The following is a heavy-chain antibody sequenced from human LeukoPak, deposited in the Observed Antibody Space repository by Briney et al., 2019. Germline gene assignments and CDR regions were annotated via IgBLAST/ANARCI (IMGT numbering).Heavy chain of an antibody. Sequence: GSLRLSCAASGFTFSSSTMNWVRRAPGKGLEWVSSISSSSDYIYYADSVKGRFTISRDNAKNSLYLQMNSLRAEDTAVYYCVRIPNGANFPNWFDPWGQGTLVTVSS. D-gene: IGHD4/OR15-4a*01. CDR3: VRIPNGANFPNWFDP. CDR1: GFTFSSST. J-gene: IGHJ5*02. CDR2: ISSSSDYI. V-gene: IGHV3-21*01.